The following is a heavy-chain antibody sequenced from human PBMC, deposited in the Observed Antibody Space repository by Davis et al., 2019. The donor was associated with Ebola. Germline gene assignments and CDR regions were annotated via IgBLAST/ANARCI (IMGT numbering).Heavy chain of an antibody. CDR2: VSHSERER. V-gene: IGHV3-30*04. CDR1: GFIFRNNA. CDR3: ARAGFDEVLDY. J-gene: IGHJ4*02. D-gene: IGHD3-3*01. Sequence: PGGSLRLSCAASGFIFRNNAMHWVRQAPGKGLEWVAVVSHSERERFYADSVKGRFTISRDNSENTLYLQMNSLTADDTSVYYCARAGFDEVLDYWGQGTPVTVSS.